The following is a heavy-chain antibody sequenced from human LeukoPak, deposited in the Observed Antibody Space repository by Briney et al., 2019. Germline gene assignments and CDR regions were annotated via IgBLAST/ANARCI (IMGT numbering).Heavy chain of an antibody. D-gene: IGHD6-13*01. CDR1: GGSFSGYY. J-gene: IGHJ4*02. CDR3: ARQSRVAAASFDY. V-gene: IGHV4-34*01. CDR2: INHSGST. Sequence: PSETLSLTCAVYGGSFSGYYWSWIRQPPGKGLEWIGEINHSGSTNYNPSLKSRVTISVDTSKNQFSLKLSSVTAADTAVYHCARQSRVAAASFDYWGQGTLVTVSS.